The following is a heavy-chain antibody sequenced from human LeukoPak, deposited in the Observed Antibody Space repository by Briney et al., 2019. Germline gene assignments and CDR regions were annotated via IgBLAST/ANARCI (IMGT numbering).Heavy chain of an antibody. J-gene: IGHJ4*02. CDR2: IYYSGST. D-gene: IGHD2-15*01. CDR3: ARAVLSYCSGGSCPYFDY. Sequence: SETLSLTCTVSGGSISSSYYYWGWIRQSPGKGLEWIGSIYYSGSTYYNPSPKSRVTISVDTSKNQFSLKLSSVTAADTAIYYCARAVLSYCSGGSCPYFDYWGQGTLVTVSS. CDR1: GGSISSSYYY. V-gene: IGHV4-39*07.